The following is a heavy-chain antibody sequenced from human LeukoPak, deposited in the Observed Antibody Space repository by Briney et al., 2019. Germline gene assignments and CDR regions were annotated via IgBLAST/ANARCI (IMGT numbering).Heavy chain of an antibody. CDR1: GVSISNHY. CDR2: IYYTGNT. CDR3: ARGPFGAFDI. J-gene: IGHJ3*02. D-gene: IGHD3-16*01. V-gene: IGHV4-59*08. Sequence: SETLSLTCTVSGVSISNHYTSWIRQPPGKGLEWIGYIYYTGNTNYNPSLKSRVTISEDTSKNQISLRLSSVTAADTAVYYCARGPFGAFDIWGQGTMVTVSS.